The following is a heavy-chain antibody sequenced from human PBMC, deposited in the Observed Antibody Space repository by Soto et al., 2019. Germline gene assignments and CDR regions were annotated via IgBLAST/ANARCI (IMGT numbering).Heavy chain of an antibody. CDR1: GDSVSSNGAA. CDR3: AIDPGSGIAVAGILGDAFDI. Sequence: SQTLSLTCAISGDSVSSNGAAWNWIRQSPSRGLEWLGRTYYRSKWYNDYAVSVKSRITINPDTSKNQFSLQLNSVTPVDTAVYYCAIDPGSGIAVAGILGDAFDIWGQGTMVTVSS. D-gene: IGHD6-19*01. V-gene: IGHV6-1*01. J-gene: IGHJ3*02. CDR2: TYYRSKWYN.